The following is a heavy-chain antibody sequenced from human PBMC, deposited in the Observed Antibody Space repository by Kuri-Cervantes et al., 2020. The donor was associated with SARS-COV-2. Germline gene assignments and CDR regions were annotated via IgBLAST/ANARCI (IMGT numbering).Heavy chain of an antibody. CDR1: GFTFSSYS. Sequence: GESLKISCAASGFTFSSYSMNWVRQAPGKGLEWVSSISSSSSYIYYADSVKGRFTISRDNAKNSLYLQMQSLRAEDTAVYYCARDWGGPGYDYWSGPDVWGKGTTVTVSS. CDR3: ARDWGGPGYDYWSGPDV. D-gene: IGHD3-3*01. V-gene: IGHV3-21*01. CDR2: ISSSSSYI. J-gene: IGHJ6*04.